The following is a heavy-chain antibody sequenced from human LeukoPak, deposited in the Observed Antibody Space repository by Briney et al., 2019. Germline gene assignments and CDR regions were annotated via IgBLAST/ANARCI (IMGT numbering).Heavy chain of an antibody. D-gene: IGHD2-15*01. CDR2: INPSGGST. Sequence: ASVKVSCKASGYTFTGYYMHWVRQAPGQGLEWMGIINPSGGSTSYAQKFQGRVTMTRDMSTSTVYMELSSLRSEDTAVYYCARGTTPAGAFDIWGQGTMVTVSS. CDR1: GYTFTGYY. J-gene: IGHJ3*02. CDR3: ARGTTPAGAFDI. V-gene: IGHV1-46*01.